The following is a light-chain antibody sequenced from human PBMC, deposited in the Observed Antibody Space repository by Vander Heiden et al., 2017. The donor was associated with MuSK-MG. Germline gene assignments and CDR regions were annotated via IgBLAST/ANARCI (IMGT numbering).Light chain of an antibody. CDR3: QQAISFPVT. V-gene: IGKV1-12*01. CDR1: QGISSW. J-gene: IGKJ3*01. CDR2: DAS. Sequence: IQTPQSPSSVSASVGDRVTITCRASQGISSWLAWYQRKPGKAPKLLIYDASSLQSGVPSRFSGSGSGTDFTLTISSLQPEDFATYYCQQAISFPVTFGPGTKVDIK.